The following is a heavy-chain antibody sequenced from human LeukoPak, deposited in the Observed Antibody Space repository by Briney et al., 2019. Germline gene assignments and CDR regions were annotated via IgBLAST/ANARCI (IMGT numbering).Heavy chain of an antibody. V-gene: IGHV3-64*01. CDR1: GFTFSIYT. CDR3: ARELAVAGALDY. CDR2: ISGNGRST. D-gene: IGHD6-19*01. Sequence: GGSLRLSCAASGFTFSIYTMHWVRQAPGKGLEYVSAISGNGRSTYYATSMKGRFTISRDNSKNTLYLQMGSLRAEDMAVYYCARELAVAGALDYWGQGTLVTVSS. J-gene: IGHJ4*02.